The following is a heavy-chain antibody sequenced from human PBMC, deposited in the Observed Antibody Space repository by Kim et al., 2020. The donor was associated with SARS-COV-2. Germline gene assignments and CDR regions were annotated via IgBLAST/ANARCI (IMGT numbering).Heavy chain of an antibody. J-gene: IGHJ4*02. CDR1: GYSFTSYW. Sequence: GESLKISCKGSGYSFTSYWIGWVRQMPGKGLEWMGIIYPGDSDTRYSPSFQGQVTISADKSISTAYLQWSSLKASDTAMYYCARLLGEYYYDSSGYYLDYWGQGTLVTVSS. CDR2: IYPGDSDT. V-gene: IGHV5-51*01. D-gene: IGHD3-22*01. CDR3: ARLLGEYYYDSSGYYLDY.